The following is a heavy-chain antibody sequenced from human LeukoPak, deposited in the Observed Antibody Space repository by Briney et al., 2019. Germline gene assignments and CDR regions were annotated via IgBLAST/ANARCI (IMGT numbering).Heavy chain of an antibody. CDR3: ARPPYDILTGYSLYFDY. CDR1: GFTFSDYY. J-gene: IGHJ4*02. V-gene: IGHV3-11*01. Sequence: GGSLRLSCAASGFTFSDYYISWIRQAPGKGLEWVSYISSSGSTIYYADSVKGRFTISRDNAKNSLYLQMNSLRAEDTAVYYCARPPYDILTGYSLYFDYWGQGTLVTVSS. D-gene: IGHD3-9*01. CDR2: ISSSGSTI.